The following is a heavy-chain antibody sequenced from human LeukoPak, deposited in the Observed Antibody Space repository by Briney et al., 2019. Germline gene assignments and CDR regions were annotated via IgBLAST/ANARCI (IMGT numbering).Heavy chain of an antibody. V-gene: IGHV1-69*06. CDR1: GGTFSSYA. J-gene: IGHJ6*04. CDR2: IIPIFGTA. D-gene: IGHD3-10*01. CDR3: ARDLATMVRGVKIYGMDV. Sequence: ASVTVSCKASGGTFSSYALSWVRQAHGQGLEWMGGIIPIFGTANYAQKFQGRVTITADKSTSTAYMELSSLRSEDTAVYYCARDLATMVRGVKIYGMDVWGKGTRVTVSS.